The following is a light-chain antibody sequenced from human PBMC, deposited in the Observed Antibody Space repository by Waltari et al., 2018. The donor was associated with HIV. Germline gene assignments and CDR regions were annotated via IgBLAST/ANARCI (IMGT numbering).Light chain of an antibody. CDR2: AAS. Sequence: DLRITQSPSSLSAAVGDKVTLTCRASQGITTYLNWYQQKPGKAPKLLIYAASSLQSGVPARFSGSGSGTDFTLTISSLQPEDFATYYCQQSYSSSSTFGQGTKLEIK. CDR3: QQSYSSSST. CDR1: QGITTY. V-gene: IGKV1-39*01. J-gene: IGKJ2*01.